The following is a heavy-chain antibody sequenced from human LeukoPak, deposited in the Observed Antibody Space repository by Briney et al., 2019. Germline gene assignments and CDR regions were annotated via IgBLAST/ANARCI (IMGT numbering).Heavy chain of an antibody. J-gene: IGHJ5*02. D-gene: IGHD3-9*01. Sequence: GASVKVSCKASGGTFSSYAISWVRQAPGQGLEWMGGIIPIFGTANYAQKFQGRVTITADESTSTAYMELSSLRSEDTAVYYCARDRLRYFDWHSYNWFDPWGQGTLVTVSS. CDR1: GGTFSSYA. CDR2: IIPIFGTA. CDR3: ARDRLRYFDWHSYNWFDP. V-gene: IGHV1-69*13.